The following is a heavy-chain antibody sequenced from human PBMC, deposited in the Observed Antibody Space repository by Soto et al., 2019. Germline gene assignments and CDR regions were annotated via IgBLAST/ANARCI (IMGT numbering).Heavy chain of an antibody. D-gene: IGHD6-13*01. CDR3: ARRYSSSIYYCYSMDV. CDR1: GGTFSSYA. J-gene: IGHJ6*02. V-gene: IGHV1-69*01. CDR2: IIPIFGTA. Sequence: QVQLVQSGAEVKKPGSSVKVSCKASGGTFSSYAISWVRQAPGQGLEWMGGIIPIFGTANYAQKFQGRVTITADESMSTAYMELSSLRSEDRGVYYCARRYSSSIYYCYSMDVWGQGTTVTVSS.